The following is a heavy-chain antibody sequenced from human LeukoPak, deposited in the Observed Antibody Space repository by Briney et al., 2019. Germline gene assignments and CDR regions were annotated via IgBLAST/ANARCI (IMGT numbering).Heavy chain of an antibody. CDR1: GFTFSTYW. V-gene: IGHV3-74*01. CDR2: ISGDGSAT. D-gene: IGHD2-15*01. CDR3: TRRVSATRWFDP. J-gene: IGHJ5*02. Sequence: GGSLRLSCAASGFTFSTYWMHWVRQAPGKGLVGVSRISGDGSATIYADSVKGRFTISRDNAENTMYLQMNSLTVEDTAVYYCTRRVSATRWFDPWGQGTLATVSS.